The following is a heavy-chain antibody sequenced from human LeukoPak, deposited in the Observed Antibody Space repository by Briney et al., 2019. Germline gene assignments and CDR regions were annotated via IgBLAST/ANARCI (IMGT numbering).Heavy chain of an antibody. J-gene: IGHJ4*02. CDR3: ARLSTSRGDSSGYYYWGTHDY. CDR2: IYTSGST. D-gene: IGHD3-22*01. CDR1: GGSISSYY. Sequence: PSETLSLTCTVSGGSISSYYWSWIRQPPGKGLEWIGYIYTSGSTNYNPSLKSRVTISVDTSKNQFSLKLSSVTAADTAVYYCARLSTSRGDSSGYYYWGTHDYWGQGTLVTVSS. V-gene: IGHV4-4*09.